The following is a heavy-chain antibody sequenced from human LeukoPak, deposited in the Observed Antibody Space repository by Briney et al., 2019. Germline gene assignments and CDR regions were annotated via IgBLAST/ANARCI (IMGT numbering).Heavy chain of an antibody. J-gene: IGHJ5*02. CDR2: INHSGST. Sequence: SEALSLTCAVYGGSFSGHYWSWIRQPPGKGLEWIGEINHSGSTNYNPSLKSRVTISVDTSKNQFSLKLSSVTAADTAVYYCAREGMGTTFSAWFDPWGQGTLVTVSS. CDR1: GGSFSGHY. V-gene: IGHV4-34*01. CDR3: AREGMGTTFSAWFDP. D-gene: IGHD1-7*01.